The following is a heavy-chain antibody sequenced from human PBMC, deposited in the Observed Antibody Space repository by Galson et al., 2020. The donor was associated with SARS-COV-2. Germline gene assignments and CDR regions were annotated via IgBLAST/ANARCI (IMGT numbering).Heavy chain of an antibody. V-gene: IGHV3-13*01. CDR1: GFTFSSYD. J-gene: IGHJ6*03. CDR3: ARGSTVSYYYYMDV. CDR2: IGTAGDT. Sequence: GGSLRLSCAASGFTFSSYDMHWVRQATGKGLEWVSAIGTAGDTYYPGSVKGRFTISRENAKTSLYLQMNSLRAGDTAVYYCARGSTVSYYYYMDVWGKVTTVTVSS. D-gene: IGHD2-2*01.